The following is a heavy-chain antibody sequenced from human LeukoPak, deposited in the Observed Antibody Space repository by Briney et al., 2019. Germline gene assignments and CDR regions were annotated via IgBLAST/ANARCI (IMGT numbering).Heavy chain of an antibody. J-gene: IGHJ5*02. CDR3: VRDRAGTQDWVEFDP. CDR2: IRGSGAT. Sequence: PGGSLILSCAVSGFSVTNPYMDWVRQAPGKGLEWVSLIRGSGATLYAGSVKGRFTISRDDSKNTVYLQMNSLRVEDTAVYFCVRDRAGTQDWVEFDPWGQGTLVTVSS. CDR1: GFSVTNPY. V-gene: IGHV3-66*03. D-gene: IGHD3-10*01.